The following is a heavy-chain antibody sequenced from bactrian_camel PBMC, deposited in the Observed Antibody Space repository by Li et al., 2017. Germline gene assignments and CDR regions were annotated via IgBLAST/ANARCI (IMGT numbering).Heavy chain of an antibody. CDR2: LSINDSDL. D-gene: IGHD6*01. CDR1: GYGFNTDY. CDR3: AAEEWILICGSWYPSDANN. J-gene: IGHJ4*01. Sequence: VQLVESGGGSVQAGGSLRLSCTASGYGFNTDYMAWFRQRPGNEREGVARLSINDSDLRYADSVKGRFTISSDNANHTLYLQMNSLKPEDTAMYYCAAEEWILICGSWYPSDANNWGQGTQVTVS. V-gene: IGHV3S6*01.